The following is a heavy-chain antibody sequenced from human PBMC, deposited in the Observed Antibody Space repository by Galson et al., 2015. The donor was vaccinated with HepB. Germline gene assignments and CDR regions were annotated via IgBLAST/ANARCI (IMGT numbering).Heavy chain of an antibody. J-gene: IGHJ4*02. CDR2: INTNTGNP. Sequence: SVKVSCKASGYTFTSYAMNWVRQAPGQGLEWMGWINTNTGNPTYAQGFTGRFVFSLDTSVSTAYLQISSLKAEDTAVYYCARGNRYCSSTSCYAYYFDYWGQGTLVTVSS. V-gene: IGHV7-4-1*02. CDR1: GYTFTSYA. CDR3: ARGNRYCSSTSCYAYYFDY. D-gene: IGHD2-2*01.